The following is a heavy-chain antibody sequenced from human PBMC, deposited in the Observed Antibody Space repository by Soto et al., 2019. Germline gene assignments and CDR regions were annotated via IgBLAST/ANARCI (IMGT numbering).Heavy chain of an antibody. D-gene: IGHD2-2*01. CDR2: INHSGST. V-gene: IGHV4-34*01. J-gene: IGHJ6*02. CDR3: ARGGNEVPAAIGYYYYYGMDV. CDR1: GGSFSGYY. Sequence: SETLSLTCAVYGGSFSGYYWSWIRQPPGKGLEWIGEINHSGSTNYNPSLKSRVTISVDTSKNQFSLKLSSVTAADMAVYYCARGGNEVPAAIGYYYYYGMDVWGQGTTVTVSS.